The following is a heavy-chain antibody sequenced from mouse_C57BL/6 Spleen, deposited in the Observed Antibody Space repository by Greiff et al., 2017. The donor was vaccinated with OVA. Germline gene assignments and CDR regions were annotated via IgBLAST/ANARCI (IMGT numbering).Heavy chain of an antibody. CDR2: INYDGSST. V-gene: IGHV5-16*01. J-gene: IGHJ3*01. CDR3: AREGAGFAY. CDR1: GFTFSDYY. Sequence: DVHLVESEGGLVQPGSSMKLSCTASGFTFSDYYMAWVRQVPEKGLEWVANINYDGSSTYYLDSLKSRFIISRDNAKNILYLQMSSLKSEDTATYYCAREGAGFAYWGQGTLVTVSA.